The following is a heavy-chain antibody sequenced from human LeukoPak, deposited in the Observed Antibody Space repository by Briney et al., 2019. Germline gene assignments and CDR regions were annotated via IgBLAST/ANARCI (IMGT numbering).Heavy chain of an antibody. D-gene: IGHD2-15*01. J-gene: IGHJ3*02. CDR2: ISSSSSYI. Sequence: GGSLRLSCAASGFTFSSYSMNWVRQAPGKGLEWVSSISSSSSYIYYADSVKGRFTISRDNAKNSLYLQMNSLRAEDAAVYYCAREDSEAFDIWGQGTMVTVSS. V-gene: IGHV3-21*01. CDR3: AREDSEAFDI. CDR1: GFTFSSYS.